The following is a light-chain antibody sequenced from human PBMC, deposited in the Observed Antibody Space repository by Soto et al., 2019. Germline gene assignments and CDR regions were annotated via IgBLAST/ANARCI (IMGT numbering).Light chain of an antibody. CDR3: SAWDDSLNGWV. V-gene: IGLV1-44*01. CDR1: NSNIGSNT. J-gene: IGLJ3*02. CDR2: SNN. Sequence: QSVLTQPPSASGTPGQRVTISCSGSNSNIGSNTVNWYQQLPETAPKLLIYSNNQRPSGVPDRISGSKSGTSASLAISGLHSEDEADYYCSAWDDSLNGWVFGGGTKLTVL.